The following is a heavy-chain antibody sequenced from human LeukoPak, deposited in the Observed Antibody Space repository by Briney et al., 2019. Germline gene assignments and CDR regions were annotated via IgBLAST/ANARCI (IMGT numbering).Heavy chain of an antibody. Sequence: PSETLSLTCTVSDGSISSDYWSWIRQPPGKGLEWIGHIYHSGNTNYNPSLNSRVTISQDSSRNQISLELSSVTAADTAVCYCARHAGYYDSSGYYYDAFDIWGQGTMVTVSS. CDR3: ARHAGYYDSSGYYYDAFDI. CDR2: IYHSGNT. J-gene: IGHJ3*02. D-gene: IGHD3-22*01. V-gene: IGHV4-59*08. CDR1: DGSISSDY.